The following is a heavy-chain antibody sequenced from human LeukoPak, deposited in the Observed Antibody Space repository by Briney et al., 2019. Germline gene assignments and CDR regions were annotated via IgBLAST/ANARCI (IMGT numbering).Heavy chain of an antibody. V-gene: IGHV4-59*12. CDR2: IYYSGST. Sequence: IPSETLSLTCTVSGGSISSYYWSWIRQPPGKGLEWIGYIYYSGSTNYNPSLKSRVTISVDTSKNQFSLKLSSVTAADTAVYYCARDRSPPPTPNKQQLAVNYFDYWGQGTLVTVSS. CDR3: ARDRSPPPTPNKQQLAVNYFDY. CDR1: GGSISSYY. J-gene: IGHJ4*02. D-gene: IGHD6-13*01.